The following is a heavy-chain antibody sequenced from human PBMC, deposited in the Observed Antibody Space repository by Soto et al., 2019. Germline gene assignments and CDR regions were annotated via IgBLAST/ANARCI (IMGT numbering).Heavy chain of an antibody. J-gene: IGHJ2*01. D-gene: IGHD6-13*01. Sequence: TIRLLRAVSGGTGRDHESRWISQNQRKWLEWVSVIYSGGNTYYADSVKGRCTISRDNSKNTLYLQMNSLRAEDTAVYYCARGRGCSSPGCYWDSELWGRGTLVTGTS. CDR3: ARGRGCSSPGCYWDSEL. V-gene: IGHV3-53*01. CDR1: GGTGRDHE. CDR2: IYSGGNT.